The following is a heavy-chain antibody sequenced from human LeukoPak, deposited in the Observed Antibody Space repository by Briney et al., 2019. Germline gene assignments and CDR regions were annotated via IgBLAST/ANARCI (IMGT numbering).Heavy chain of an antibody. J-gene: IGHJ4*02. CDR3: AGDFSQSRNSDY. D-gene: IGHD2-21*01. V-gene: IGHV3-48*03. Sequence: GGSLRLSCAASGFTFSNYGMNWVRQAPGKGLEWVSHIFGSGGAIYYADSVKGRFTISRDNAKNSLYLQMNSLRAEDTAVYYCAGDFSQSRNSDYWGQGTRVTVSS. CDR1: GFTFSNYG. CDR2: IFGSGGAI.